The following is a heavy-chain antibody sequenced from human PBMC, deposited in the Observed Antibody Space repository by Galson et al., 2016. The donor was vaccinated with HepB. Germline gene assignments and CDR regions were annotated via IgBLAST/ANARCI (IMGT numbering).Heavy chain of an antibody. CDR3: AHSRCYVSGSLDY. V-gene: IGHV2-5*02. CDR1: GFSLSTSGVG. D-gene: IGHD3-10*01. Sequence: LVKTTQTLTLTCAFSGFSLSTSGVGVGWIRQPPGQGLEWLGIIYWDDDSRYSSSLKSRLTITKDTSKNQVVLTMTNVGPVDTATYYCAHSRCYVSGSLDYWGQGTLVTVSS. J-gene: IGHJ4*02. CDR2: IYWDDDS.